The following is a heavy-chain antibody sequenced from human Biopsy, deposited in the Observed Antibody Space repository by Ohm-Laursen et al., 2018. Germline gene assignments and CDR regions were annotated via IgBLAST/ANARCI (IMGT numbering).Heavy chain of an antibody. J-gene: IGHJ6*01. CDR2: IIPVSDTA. V-gene: IGHV1-69*06. D-gene: IGHD2-2*01. Sequence: SSVKVSCKASGGTFSNYAISWVRQAPGQGLEWLGGIIPVSDTANYAQKFQGRVTITADKPTSTAYMELSSLRSEDTALYYCASSSYCGRTTCYQNYGMDVWGQGTIVTVSS. CDR3: ASSSYCGRTTCYQNYGMDV. CDR1: GGTFSNYA.